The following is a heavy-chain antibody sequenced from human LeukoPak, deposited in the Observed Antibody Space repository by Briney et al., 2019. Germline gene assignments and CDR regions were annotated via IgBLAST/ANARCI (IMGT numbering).Heavy chain of an antibody. CDR2: IYYSWST. V-gene: IGHV4-31*03. J-gene: IGHJ4*02. CDR3: ARSGLRLGELSPNPFDY. Sequence: PSETLSLTCTVSGGSISSGGYYWSWIRQHPGKCLEWIGYIYYSWSTYYNPSLKSRVTISVDTSKNQFSLKLSSVTAADTAVYYCARSGLRLGELSPNPFDYWGQGTLVTVSS. D-gene: IGHD3-16*02. CDR1: GGSISSGGYY.